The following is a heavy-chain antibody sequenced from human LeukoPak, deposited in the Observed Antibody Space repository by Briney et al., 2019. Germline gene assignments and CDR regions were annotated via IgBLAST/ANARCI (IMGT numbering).Heavy chain of an antibody. J-gene: IGHJ4*02. CDR2: ISSSSSTI. Sequence: PGGSLRLSCAASGFTFSSYSMNWVRQAPGKGLEWVSYISSSSSTIYYADSVKGRFTISRDNAKNSLYLQMNSLRAEDTAVYYCAMGYHGSGSYESFDYWGQGTLVTVSS. V-gene: IGHV3-48*01. CDR3: AMGYHGSGSYESFDY. D-gene: IGHD3-10*01. CDR1: GFTFSSYS.